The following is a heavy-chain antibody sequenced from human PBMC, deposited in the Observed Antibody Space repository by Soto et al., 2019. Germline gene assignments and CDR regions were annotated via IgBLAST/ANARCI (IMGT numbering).Heavy chain of an antibody. Sequence: PSETLSLTCTVSGGSINRNHWSWIRQHPGKGLEWIGYFFYAGYADYNPSLRSRATISIDTSTNHFSLRLTSVTAADTAVYYCARAVGNSFFDWWGQGTQVTVSS. CDR3: ARAVGNSFFDW. CDR2: FFYAGYA. J-gene: IGHJ4*02. CDR1: GGSINRNH. V-gene: IGHV4-59*12. D-gene: IGHD2-21*01.